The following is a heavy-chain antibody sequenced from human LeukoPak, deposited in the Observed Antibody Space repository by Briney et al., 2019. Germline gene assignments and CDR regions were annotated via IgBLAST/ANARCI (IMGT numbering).Heavy chain of an antibody. V-gene: IGHV4-59*01. CDR2: IYYSGST. CDR1: GGSISSYY. J-gene: IGHJ4*02. Sequence: SETLSLTCTVSGGSISSYYWSWLRQPPGKGLEWIGYIYYSGSTNYNPSLKSRVTISVDTSKNQFSLKLSSVTAADTAVYYCASGESPGAYYFDYWGQGTLVTVSS. D-gene: IGHD3-10*01. CDR3: ASGESPGAYYFDY.